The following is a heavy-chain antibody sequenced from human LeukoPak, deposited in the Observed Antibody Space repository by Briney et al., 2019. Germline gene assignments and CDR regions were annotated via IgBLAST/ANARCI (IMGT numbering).Heavy chain of an antibody. D-gene: IGHD1-26*01. Sequence: SETLSLTCTVSGGSISSSSYYWGGIRQPPGKGLEWIGSIYYSGSTYYNPSLKSRVTISVDTSKNKFSLKLNSVTAADTAVYYCARPPYRGSYYDAFDIWGQGTMVTVSS. CDR3: ARPPYRGSYYDAFDI. CDR2: IYYSGST. J-gene: IGHJ3*02. V-gene: IGHV4-39*01. CDR1: GGSISSSSYY.